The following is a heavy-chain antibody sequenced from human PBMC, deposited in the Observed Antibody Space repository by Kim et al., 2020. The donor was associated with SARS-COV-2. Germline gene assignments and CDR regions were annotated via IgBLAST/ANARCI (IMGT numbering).Heavy chain of an antibody. CDR1: GFTFSDSP. V-gene: IGHV3-73*01. J-gene: IGHJ3*02. Sequence: GGSLRLSCAASGFTFSDSPIHGFPRASGKGLKGFGRIRGKVNSYGTSYAASVKGRFTISGDDSKATGNRQMNSLKTEATAVNYCTGVPGKTLAFWVAFV. D-gene: IGHD1-1*01. CDR3: TGVPGKTLAFWVAFV. CDR2: IRGKVNSYGT.